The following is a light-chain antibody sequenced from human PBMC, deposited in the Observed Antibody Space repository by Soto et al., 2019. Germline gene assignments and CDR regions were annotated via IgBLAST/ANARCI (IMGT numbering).Light chain of an antibody. J-gene: IGKJ1*01. V-gene: IGKV1-39*01. CDR2: AAS. Sequence: DIQMTQSPSSLSASVGDRVTITCRASQNIGVYLNWYQQKPGKAPKLLIYAASSLQSGVPSRFSGSGSGTDFTLTINSLQPEDFATYYCQQSYSAPRTFGQGTKVEIK. CDR3: QQSYSAPRT. CDR1: QNIGVY.